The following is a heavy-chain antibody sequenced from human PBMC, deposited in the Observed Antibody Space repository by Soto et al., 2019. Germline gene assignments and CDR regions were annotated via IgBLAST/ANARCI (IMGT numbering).Heavy chain of an antibody. J-gene: IGHJ4*02. V-gene: IGHV3-21*01. CDR1: GFTFSSYS. CDR2: ISSSSSYI. Sequence: GGSLRLSCAASGFTFSSYSMNWVRQAPGKGLEWVSSISSSSSYIYYADSVKGRFTISRDNAKNSLYLQMNSLGAEDTAVYYCARDLDAAAAGHDYWGQGTLVTVSS. D-gene: IGHD6-13*01. CDR3: ARDLDAAAAGHDY.